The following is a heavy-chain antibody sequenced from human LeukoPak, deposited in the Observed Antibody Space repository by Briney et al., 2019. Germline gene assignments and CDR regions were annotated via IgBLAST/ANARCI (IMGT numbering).Heavy chain of an antibody. CDR3: ARDSSGLFDY. D-gene: IGHD6-19*01. CDR2: IKQDGSEK. Sequence: TGRFLRLACAASGFTFSIYWVSSDRQAPGKGREWVANIKQDGSEKYYVDSVKGRFTISRDNAKTSLYLQMNSLKAEDTAVYYCARDSSGLFDYWGQGTLVTVSS. J-gene: IGHJ4*02. CDR1: GFTFSIYW. V-gene: IGHV3-7*01.